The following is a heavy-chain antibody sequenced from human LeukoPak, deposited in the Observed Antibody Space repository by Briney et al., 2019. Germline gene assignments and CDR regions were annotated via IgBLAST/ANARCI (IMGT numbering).Heavy chain of an antibody. V-gene: IGHV3-9*01. J-gene: IGHJ4*02. CDR3: AKDRTAYSYGSIDH. D-gene: IGHD5-18*01. CDR2: ITWNSGRI. Sequence: GRSLRLSCAASGFKYDDHAMHWVLQAPGKGLEWVSGITWNSGRIGYADSVKSRFTISRDNAKNSLYLQVNSLREEDTALYYCAKDRTAYSYGSIDHWGQGTLVTVSS. CDR1: GFKYDDHA.